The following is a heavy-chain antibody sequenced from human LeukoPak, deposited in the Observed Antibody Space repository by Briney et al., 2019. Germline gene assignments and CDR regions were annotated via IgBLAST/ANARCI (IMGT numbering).Heavy chain of an antibody. J-gene: IGHJ4*02. CDR3: ALTTGTTEIDY. Sequence: PGGSLRLSCAASGFTFSSYGMHWVRQAPGKGLEWVAVISYDGSNKYYADSVKGRFTIFRDNSKNTLYLQMNSLRAEDTAVYYCALTTGTTEIDYWGQGTLVTVSS. CDR2: ISYDGSNK. D-gene: IGHD1-1*01. V-gene: IGHV3-30*03. CDR1: GFTFSSYG.